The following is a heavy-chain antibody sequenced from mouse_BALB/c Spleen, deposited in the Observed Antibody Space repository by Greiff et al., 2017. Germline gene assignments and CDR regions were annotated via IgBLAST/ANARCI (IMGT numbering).Heavy chain of an antibody. J-gene: IGHJ2*01. Sequence: VQLKQSGPGLVKPSQSLSLTCTVTGYSITSDYAWNWIRQFPGNKLEWMGYISYSGSTSYNPSLKSRISITRDTSKNQFFLQLNSVTTEDTATYYCARALYFDYWGQGTTLTVSS. CDR1: GYSITSDYA. CDR3: ARALYFDY. CDR2: ISYSGST. V-gene: IGHV3-2*02.